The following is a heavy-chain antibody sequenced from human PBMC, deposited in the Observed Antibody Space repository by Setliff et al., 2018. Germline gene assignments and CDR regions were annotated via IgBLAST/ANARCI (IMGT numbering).Heavy chain of an antibody. CDR2: IKQDGSEK. Sequence: PGGSLSLSCAASGFTFSTYWMSWVRQAPGKGLEWVANIKQDGSEKYYVDSVKGRFSISRDNSKNSLYLQMNSLRAEATAVYYCARDPHFDSWGQGTLVTVSS. CDR3: ARDPHFDS. V-gene: IGHV3-7*01. J-gene: IGHJ4*02. CDR1: GFTFSTYW.